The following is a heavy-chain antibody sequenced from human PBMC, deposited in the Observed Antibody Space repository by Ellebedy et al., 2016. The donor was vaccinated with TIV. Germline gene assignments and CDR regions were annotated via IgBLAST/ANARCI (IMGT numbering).Heavy chain of an antibody. CDR3: GTFDTGTIDS. Sequence: GESLKISCAASGFTFSTYAMSWVRQAPGKGLEWISAISESGDRTYYADSVKGRFTISRDNSKNTMYLQMNTLRADDTAVYYCGTFDTGTIDSWGPGTLVTVSS. V-gene: IGHV3-23*01. CDR1: GFTFSTYA. J-gene: IGHJ4*02. D-gene: IGHD5-18*01. CDR2: ISESGDRT.